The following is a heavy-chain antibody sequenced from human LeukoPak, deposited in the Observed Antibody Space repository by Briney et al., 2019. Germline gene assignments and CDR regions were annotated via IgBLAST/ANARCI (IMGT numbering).Heavy chain of an antibody. Sequence: ASVKVSCKASGYTFTRYGMSWVRQAPGQGLEWMGWISGSNGNTNYAQKLQGRVTMTTATSTGTAYMELRSLRSDDTAVYYCARSGRGTYYYFDYWGQGTLVTVSS. CDR3: ARSGRGTYYYFDY. D-gene: IGHD1-26*01. V-gene: IGHV1-18*01. J-gene: IGHJ4*02. CDR2: ISGSNGNT. CDR1: GYTFTRYG.